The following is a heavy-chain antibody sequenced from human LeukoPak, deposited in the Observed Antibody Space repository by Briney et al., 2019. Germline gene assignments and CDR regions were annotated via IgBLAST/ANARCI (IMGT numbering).Heavy chain of an antibody. CDR1: GFPFSNAY. CDR2: IKSKSDDEII. D-gene: IGHD3/OR15-3a*01. V-gene: IGHV3-15*01. J-gene: IGHJ4*02. CDR3: TTWTGGISY. Sequence: GGSLRLSCAASGFPFSNAYMSWVRQAPGKGLEWVGRIKSKSDDEIIDYAAPVKDRFTISRDDSKNTLYLQMNSLKTEDTAVYYCTTWTGGISYWGQGTLVTVSS.